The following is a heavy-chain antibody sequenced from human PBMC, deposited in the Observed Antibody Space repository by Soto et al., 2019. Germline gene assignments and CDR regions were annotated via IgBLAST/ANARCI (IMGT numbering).Heavy chain of an antibody. V-gene: IGHV1-69*01. J-gene: IGHJ6*02. CDR1: GGTFGSYA. D-gene: IGHD2-2*01. Sequence: QVQLVQSGAEVKKPGSSVKVSCKASGGTFGSYAISWVRQAPGQGLEWMGGIIPITATANYAQKFQGRVTITADDSTSTAAMQLSSLRSEDTAVYYCARSQGSSTSLEIYYYYYCGMDVWGQGTTVTVSS. CDR3: ARSQGSSTSLEIYYYYYCGMDV. CDR2: IIPITATA.